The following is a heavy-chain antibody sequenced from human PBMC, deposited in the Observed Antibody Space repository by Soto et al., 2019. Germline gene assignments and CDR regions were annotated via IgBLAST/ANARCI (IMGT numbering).Heavy chain of an antibody. J-gene: IGHJ4*02. D-gene: IGHD1-20*01. Sequence: EVQVSESGGGLVQPGGSLRLSCVASGFTFSTYPMTWVRQVPGKGLEWVSGISGSGGTAYYADSVKGRFTISRDNSRNMLYRQMDSLRAEDTAVYYCAKVPLPPGWYFDYWGQGTLVTVSS. CDR2: ISGSGGTA. CDR3: AKVPLPPGWYFDY. CDR1: GFTFSTYP. V-gene: IGHV3-23*01.